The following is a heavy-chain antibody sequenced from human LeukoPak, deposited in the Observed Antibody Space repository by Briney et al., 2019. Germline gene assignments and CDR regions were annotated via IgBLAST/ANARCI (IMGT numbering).Heavy chain of an antibody. Sequence: PSETLSLTCTVSGGSISSYYWSWIRQPAGKGLEWIGRIYTSGSTNYNPSLKSRVTMSVDTSKNQFSLKLSSVTAADTAVYYCARAYSSSWRRLWFDPWGQGTLVTVSS. CDR2: IYTSGST. CDR1: GGSISSYY. J-gene: IGHJ5*02. V-gene: IGHV4-4*07. CDR3: ARAYSSSWRRLWFDP. D-gene: IGHD6-13*01.